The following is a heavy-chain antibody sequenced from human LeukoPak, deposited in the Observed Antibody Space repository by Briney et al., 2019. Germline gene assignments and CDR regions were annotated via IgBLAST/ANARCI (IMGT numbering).Heavy chain of an antibody. Sequence: PGGSLRLSCTVSGFTVSSNSMSWVRQAPGKGLGWVSFIYSDNTHYSDSVKGRFTISRDNSKNTLYLQMNSLRAEDTAVYYCAKGDTTWELPHDYWGQGTLVTVSS. CDR1: GFTVSSNS. CDR3: AKGDTTWELPHDY. J-gene: IGHJ4*02. V-gene: IGHV3-53*01. CDR2: IYSDNT. D-gene: IGHD1-26*01.